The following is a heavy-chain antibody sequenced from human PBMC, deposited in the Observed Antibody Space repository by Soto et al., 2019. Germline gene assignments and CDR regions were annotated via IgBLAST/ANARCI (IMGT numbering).Heavy chain of an antibody. Sequence: PGGSLRLSCAASGFTFSSYGMHWVRQAPGKGLEWVAVIWYDGSNKYYADSVKGRFTISRDNSKNTLYLQMNSLRAEDTGVYYCARDPEGLLPDHCGGDCYSFDYWGQGTLVTVSS. V-gene: IGHV3-33*01. J-gene: IGHJ4*02. CDR1: GFTFSSYG. CDR2: IWYDGSNK. D-gene: IGHD2-21*02. CDR3: ARDPEGLLPDHCGGDCYSFDY.